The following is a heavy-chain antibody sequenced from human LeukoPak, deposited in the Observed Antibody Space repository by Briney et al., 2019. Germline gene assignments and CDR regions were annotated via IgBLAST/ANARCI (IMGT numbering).Heavy chain of an antibody. Sequence: GASVKVSCKASGYTFTGYYRHWVRQAPGQGLEYMGWINPNSGGTKSAQKFQGRVTMTRDTSISTGYMELSGLASDDAAVYYCARTSVEVGQNYYGMDVWGQGTTVTASS. CDR2: INPNSGGT. J-gene: IGHJ6*02. CDR3: ARTSVEVGQNYYGMDV. V-gene: IGHV1-2*02. D-gene: IGHD3-22*01. CDR1: GYTFTGYY.